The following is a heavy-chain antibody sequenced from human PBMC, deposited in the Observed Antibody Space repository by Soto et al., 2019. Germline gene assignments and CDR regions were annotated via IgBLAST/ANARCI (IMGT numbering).Heavy chain of an antibody. CDR3: ATPGDEKLELRTYYGMDV. CDR1: GGTFSSYA. D-gene: IGHD1-7*01. CDR2: IIPIFGTA. Sequence: QVQLVQSGAEVKKPGSSVKVSCKASGGTFSSYAISWVRQAPGQGLEWMGGIIPIFGTANYAQKFQGRVTITADESTSTAYMELSSLRSEDTAVYYCATPGDEKLELRTYYGMDVWGQGTTVTVSS. J-gene: IGHJ6*02. V-gene: IGHV1-69*12.